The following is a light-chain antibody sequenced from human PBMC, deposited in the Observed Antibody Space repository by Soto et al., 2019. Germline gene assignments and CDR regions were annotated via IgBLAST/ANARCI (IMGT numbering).Light chain of an antibody. V-gene: IGKV3-20*01. CDR1: QSVSSSY. J-gene: IGKJ1*01. CDR3: QQYGSSPPT. Sequence: EIVLTQSPGTLSLSPGERATLSCRASQSVSSSYLAWYQQKPGQAPRLLIYGASSRATGIPDRFSGSGSGTDFTLTISRLEPEDFAVYYGQQYGSSPPTFXQGTK. CDR2: GAS.